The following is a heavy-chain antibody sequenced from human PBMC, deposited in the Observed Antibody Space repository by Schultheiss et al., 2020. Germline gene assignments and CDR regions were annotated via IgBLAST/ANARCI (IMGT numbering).Heavy chain of an antibody. D-gene: IGHD3-16*02. CDR1: GFTFSSYG. J-gene: IGHJ4*02. CDR2: ISYDGSNK. Sequence: GGSLRLSCAASGFTFSSYGMHWVRQAPGKGLEWVAVISYDGSNKYYADSVKGRFTISRDNAKNSLSLHMNSLRADDTAVYYCAREILGELSPTHYFDYWGQGSLVTVSS. CDR3: AREILGELSPTHYFDY. V-gene: IGHV3-30*03.